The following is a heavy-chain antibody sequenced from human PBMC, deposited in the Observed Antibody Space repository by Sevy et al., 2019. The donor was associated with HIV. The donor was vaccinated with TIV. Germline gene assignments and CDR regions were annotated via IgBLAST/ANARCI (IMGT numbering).Heavy chain of an antibody. J-gene: IGHJ3*02. CDR3: ARLSVYYYDDNGYYTTGNAFDI. V-gene: IGHV3-53*01. D-gene: IGHD3-22*01. CDR1: GFSVSDNY. Sequence: GGSLRLSCAASGFSVSDNYMSWVRQAPGKGLEWVSVIYSGDNTYHADSVKGRFTISRDSSKNTIYLQMNSLRTEDMAVYYCARLSVYYYDDNGYYTTGNAFDIWGQWTMVTVSS. CDR2: IYSGDNT.